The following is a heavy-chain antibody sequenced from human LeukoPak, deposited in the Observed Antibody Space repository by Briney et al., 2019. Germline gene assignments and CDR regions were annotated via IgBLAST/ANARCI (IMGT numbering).Heavy chain of an antibody. V-gene: IGHV4-34*01. CDR2: VDYIGVT. CDR3: AETQFLAPFDY. J-gene: IGHJ4*02. Sequence: SETLSLTCAVYGGSFSGYYWGWIRQPPGKGLEWIGNVDYIGVTYSNPSLQSRVVISVDTSKNQFSLKLTSVAAADTAVYYCAETQFLAPFDYWGQGVLVIVSS. CDR1: GGSFSGYY. D-gene: IGHD2/OR15-2a*01.